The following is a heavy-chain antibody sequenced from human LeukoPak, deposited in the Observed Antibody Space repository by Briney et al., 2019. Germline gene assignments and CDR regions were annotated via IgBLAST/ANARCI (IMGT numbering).Heavy chain of an antibody. CDR1: GYSISSGYY. CDR3: ARDLLWFGESNVVYP. V-gene: IGHV4-38-2*02. CDR2: ISHSGST. J-gene: IGHJ5*02. Sequence: SETLSLTCTVSGYSISSGYYWGWLRPPPGKGLEWIGSISHSGSTYYTPSLKSRVTISVDTSKNQFSPKLSSVTAADTAVYYCARDLLWFGESNVVYPWGQGTLVTVSS. D-gene: IGHD3-10*01.